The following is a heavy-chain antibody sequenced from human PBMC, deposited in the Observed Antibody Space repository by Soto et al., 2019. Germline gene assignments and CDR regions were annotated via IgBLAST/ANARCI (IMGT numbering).Heavy chain of an antibody. V-gene: IGHV3-23*01. CDR2: IIDSGGST. CDR3: AKGRSYYYYYGVDV. Sequence: GGSLRVSCAASGFTFSSYARRWVRQAPGKGLEWVSDIIDSGGSTYYADSVKGRFTISRDNSKSTLYLQMNSLRAEDTALYYCAKGRSYYYYYGVDVWGQGTTVTVSS. CDR1: GFTFSSYA. J-gene: IGHJ6*02.